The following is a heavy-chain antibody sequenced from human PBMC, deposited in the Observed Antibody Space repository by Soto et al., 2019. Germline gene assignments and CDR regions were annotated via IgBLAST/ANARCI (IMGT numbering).Heavy chain of an antibody. CDR3: ARQGLWSGYFWFDP. CDR2: ISCSGSTI. J-gene: IGHJ5*02. Sequence: EVQLVESGGGLVQPGGSLRLSCAASGFTFSSYEMNWVRQAPGKGLEWVSYISCSGSTIYYADSVKGRFTISRDNAKNSLYLQMNSLRAEDTAVYYCARQGLWSGYFWFDPWGQGTLVTVSS. D-gene: IGHD3-3*01. V-gene: IGHV3-48*03. CDR1: GFTFSSYE.